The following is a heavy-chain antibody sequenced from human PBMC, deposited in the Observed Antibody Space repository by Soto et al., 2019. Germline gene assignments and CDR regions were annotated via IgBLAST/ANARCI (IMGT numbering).Heavy chain of an antibody. J-gene: IGHJ3*02. Sequence: QVQLQESGPGLAKPSETLSLTCTVSGGSISSYYWSWIRQPPGKGLEWIGYIYYSGSTNYNPSLKSRVTISVDTSKNQFSLKLSSVTAADTAVYYCARDPDWGDAFDIWGQGTMVTVSS. D-gene: IGHD7-27*01. CDR2: IYYSGST. CDR3: ARDPDWGDAFDI. CDR1: GGSISSYY. V-gene: IGHV4-59*01.